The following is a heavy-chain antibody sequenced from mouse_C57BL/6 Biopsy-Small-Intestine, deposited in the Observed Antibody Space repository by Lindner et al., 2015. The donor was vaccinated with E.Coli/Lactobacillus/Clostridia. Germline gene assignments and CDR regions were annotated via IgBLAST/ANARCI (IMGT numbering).Heavy chain of an antibody. CDR3: ARGDYYGSSYEWYFDV. D-gene: IGHD1-1*01. CDR1: GYSITSGYD. V-gene: IGHV3-1*01. CDR2: ISYSGST. J-gene: IGHJ1*03. Sequence: VQLQRSGPGMVKPSQSLSLTCTVTGYSITSGYDWHWIRHFPGNKLEWVGYISYSGSTNYNPSLKSRISITHDTSKNHFFLKLNSVTTEDTATYYCARGDYYGSSYEWYFDVWGTGTTVTVSS.